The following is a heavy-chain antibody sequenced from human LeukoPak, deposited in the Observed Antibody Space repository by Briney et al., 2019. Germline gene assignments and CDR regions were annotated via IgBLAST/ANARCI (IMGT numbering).Heavy chain of an antibody. CDR3: AKVAIRQWLVGEAFDI. CDR2: ISWNSGSI. V-gene: IGHV3-9*01. CDR1: GFTFDDYA. Sequence: PGGSLRLSCAASGFTFDDYAMHWVRQAPGKGLEWVSGISWNSGSIGYADSVKGRFTISRDNAKNSLYLQMNSLRAEDTALYYCAKVAIRQWLVGEAFDIWGQGTMVTVSS. D-gene: IGHD6-19*01. J-gene: IGHJ3*02.